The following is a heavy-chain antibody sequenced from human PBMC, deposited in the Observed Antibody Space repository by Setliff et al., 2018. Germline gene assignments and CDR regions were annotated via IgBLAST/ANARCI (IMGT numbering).Heavy chain of an antibody. CDR1: GFTFSGSA. V-gene: IGHV3-73*01. CDR3: AAAPAGSDVFDM. CDR2: IRSKSDSYAT. J-gene: IGHJ3*02. D-gene: IGHD6-13*01. Sequence: GGSLRLSCAASGFTFSGSAMYWVRQASGKGLEWVGRIRSKSDSYATIYAASVRGRFTISRDDSKNTAYLQMNSLETEDTAVYYCAAAPAGSDVFDMWGQGTMVTVSS.